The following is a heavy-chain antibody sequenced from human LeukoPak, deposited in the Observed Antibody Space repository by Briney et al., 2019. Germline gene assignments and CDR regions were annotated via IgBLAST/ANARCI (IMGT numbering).Heavy chain of an antibody. CDR2: IHSGGKT. Sequence: PGGSLRLSCAASGFTVSSSYMSWVRQAPGKGLEWVSVIHSGGKTYYADSVKGRFSISRDNSKNTLYLQMNSLRAQDTAVYYCARDSGGRVYNYWGQGTLVTVSS. D-gene: IGHD6-13*01. V-gene: IGHV3-53*01. J-gene: IGHJ4*02. CDR1: GFTVSSSY. CDR3: ARDSGGRVYNY.